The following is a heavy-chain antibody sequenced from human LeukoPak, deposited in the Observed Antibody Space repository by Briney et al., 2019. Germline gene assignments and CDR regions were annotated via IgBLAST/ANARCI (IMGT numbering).Heavy chain of an antibody. V-gene: IGHV4-39*01. D-gene: IGHD3-22*01. CDR3: ARHFRSSGYYDY. Sequence: SETLSLTCTVSGGSISTTTYYWGWLRQPPGKGLEWIGSIYYSGSTYYNPSLKSRVTISVDTSKNQFSLKLSSVTAAYTAVYYCARHFRSSGYYDYWGQGTQVTVSS. CDR2: IYYSGST. J-gene: IGHJ4*02. CDR1: GGSISTTTYY.